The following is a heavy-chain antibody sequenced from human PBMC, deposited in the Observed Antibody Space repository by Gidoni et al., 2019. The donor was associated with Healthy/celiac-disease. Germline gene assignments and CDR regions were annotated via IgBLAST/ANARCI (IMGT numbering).Heavy chain of an antibody. J-gene: IGHJ5*02. CDR1: GGPISSYY. D-gene: IGHD3-9*01. V-gene: IGHV4-4*07. CDR2: IYTSGST. Sequence: QVQLQESGPGLGKPSETLSLTCTVSGGPISSYYGSWIRQPAGKGLEWIGRIYTSGSTNYNPSLKSRVTMSVDTSKNQFSLKLSSVTAADTAVYYCARDVNYDILTGYYINWFDPWGQGTLVTVSS. CDR3: ARDVNYDILTGYYINWFDP.